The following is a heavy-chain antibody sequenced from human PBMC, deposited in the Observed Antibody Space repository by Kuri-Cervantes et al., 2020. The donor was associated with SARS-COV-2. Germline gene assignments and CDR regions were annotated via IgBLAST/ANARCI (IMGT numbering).Heavy chain of an antibody. CDR2: ISGSGGST. D-gene: IGHD2-21*01. V-gene: IGHV3-23*01. CDR3: AKDRVGVQDF. Sequence: GESLKISCAASGFTFSSYAMSWVRQAPGKGLEWVSAISGSGGSTYYADSVKGRFTISRDSSQNTLYLHMKSLRSEDTAMYYCAKDRVGVQDFWGQGTLVTVSS. J-gene: IGHJ4*02. CDR1: GFTFSSYA.